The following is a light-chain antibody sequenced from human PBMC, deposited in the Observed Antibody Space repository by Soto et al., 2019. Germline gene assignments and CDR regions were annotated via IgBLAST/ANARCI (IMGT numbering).Light chain of an antibody. CDR3: HQYDSSPLT. Sequence: ELLLTQSPGNLSLSPGDRAILTCRASQSVTSCFLAWYQQRPGQAPRLLIYGASTRASGIPDRFSGSGSGTDFTLTISRLAPEDFAMYYCHQYDSSPLTFGPGTKVNIK. CDR1: QSVTSCF. CDR2: GAS. J-gene: IGKJ3*01. V-gene: IGKV3-20*01.